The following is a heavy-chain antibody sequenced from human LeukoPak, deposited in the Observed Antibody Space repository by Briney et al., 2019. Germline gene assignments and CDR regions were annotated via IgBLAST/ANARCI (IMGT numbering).Heavy chain of an antibody. CDR3: ARDRGSNRVAYCGGVCYIGYFDL. J-gene: IGHJ2*01. D-gene: IGHD2-21*02. V-gene: IGHV1-46*01. CDR2: INPSGGSR. Sequence: ASVKVSCKAPGYTFTSYYMHWVRHAPGQGLEWMGIINPSGGSRSYAQKFQGRVTMTRDTSTSTVYMELSSLRSEDTAVYYCARDRGSNRVAYCGGVCYIGYFDLWGRGTLVTVSS. CDR1: GYTFTSYY.